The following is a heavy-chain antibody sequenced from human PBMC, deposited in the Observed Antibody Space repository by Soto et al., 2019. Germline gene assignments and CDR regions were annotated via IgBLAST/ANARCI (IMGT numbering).Heavy chain of an antibody. Sequence: SETLSLTCAVYGGSFSGYYWSWIRQPPGKGLEWIGEINHSGSTNYNPSLKSRVTISVDTSKNQFSLKLSSVTAADTAVYYCARYFGGVLLWFGELGTNWFDPWGQGTLVTVSS. CDR2: INHSGST. J-gene: IGHJ5*02. D-gene: IGHD3-10*01. CDR3: ARYFGGVLLWFGELGTNWFDP. CDR1: GGSFSGYY. V-gene: IGHV4-34*01.